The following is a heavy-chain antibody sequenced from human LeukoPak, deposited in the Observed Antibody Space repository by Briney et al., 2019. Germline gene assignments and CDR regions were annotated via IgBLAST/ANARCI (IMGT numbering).Heavy chain of an antibody. Sequence: GGSLRLSCAASGFTFSNYTMSWVRQAPGKGLEWVSTLSGTGGSTYYADSVKGRFTISRDNSKNTLYLQVSSLRAEDTAAYYCAKVWVTYYDRGIFDSWGQGTRVTVSS. CDR2: LSGTGGST. D-gene: IGHD3-22*01. V-gene: IGHV3-23*01. J-gene: IGHJ4*02. CDR3: AKVWVTYYDRGIFDS. CDR1: GFTFSNYT.